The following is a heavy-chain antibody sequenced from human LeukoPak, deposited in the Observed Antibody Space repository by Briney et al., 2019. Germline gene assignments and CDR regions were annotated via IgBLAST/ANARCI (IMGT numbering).Heavy chain of an antibody. D-gene: IGHD1-26*01. CDR3: AKVGGATRTALDY. Sequence: GGSLRLSCAASGFTFSSYGMHWVRQAPGKGLEWVAFIRYDGSNKYYADSVKGRFTISRDNSKNTLYLQMNSLRAEDTAVYYCAKVGGATRTALDYWGQGTLVTVSS. CDR1: GFTFSSYG. V-gene: IGHV3-30*02. J-gene: IGHJ4*02. CDR2: IRYDGSNK.